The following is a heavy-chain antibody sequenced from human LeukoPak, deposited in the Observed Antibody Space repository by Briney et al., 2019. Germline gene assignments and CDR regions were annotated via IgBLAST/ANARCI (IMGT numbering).Heavy chain of an antibody. CDR2: IYYSGST. J-gene: IGHJ5*02. CDR1: GGSISSSSYY. Sequence: NSSETLSLTCTVSGGSISSSSYYWGWIRQPPGKGLEWIGSIYYSGSTYYNPSLKSRVTISVDTSKNQFSLKLSSVTAADTAVYYCARCYGDYVPNWFDPWGQGTLVTVSS. V-gene: IGHV4-39*01. CDR3: ARCYGDYVPNWFDP. D-gene: IGHD4-17*01.